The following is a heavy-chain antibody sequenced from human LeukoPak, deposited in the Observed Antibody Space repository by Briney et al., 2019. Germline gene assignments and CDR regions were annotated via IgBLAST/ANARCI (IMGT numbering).Heavy chain of an antibody. CDR3: AKLSGWIGSYLGAFDI. J-gene: IGHJ3*02. CDR2: ISGSGGST. Sequence: GGTLRLSCAASGFTFSSYAMSWVRQAPGKGLEWVSVISGSGGSTYYADSVKGRFTISRDNSKNTLYLQMNSLRAEDTAVYYCAKLSGWIGSYLGAFDIWGQGTMVTVSS. CDR1: GFTFSSYA. D-gene: IGHD1-26*01. V-gene: IGHV3-23*01.